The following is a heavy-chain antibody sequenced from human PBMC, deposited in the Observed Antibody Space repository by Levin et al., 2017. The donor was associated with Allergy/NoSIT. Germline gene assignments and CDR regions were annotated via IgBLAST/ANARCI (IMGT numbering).Heavy chain of an antibody. D-gene: IGHD3-22*01. CDR1: GGSISSSSYY. J-gene: IGHJ4*02. V-gene: IGHV4-39*01. Sequence: SQTLSLTCTVSGGSISSSSYYWGWIRQPPGKGLEWIGSIYYSGSTYYNPSLKSRVTISVDTSKNQFSLKLSSVTAADTAVYYCARRGPDYYDSSGYYWGAYYFDYWGQGTLVTVSS. CDR2: IYYSGST. CDR3: ARRGPDYYDSSGYYWGAYYFDY.